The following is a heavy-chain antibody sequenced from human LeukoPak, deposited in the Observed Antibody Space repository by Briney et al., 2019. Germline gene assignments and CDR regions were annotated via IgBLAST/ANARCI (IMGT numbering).Heavy chain of an antibody. D-gene: IGHD3-22*01. CDR3: ARERYYDSSGYYEA. J-gene: IGHJ5*02. CDR2: IYYSGST. V-gene: IGHV4-59*01. Sequence: SETLSLTCTVSGGSISNYYWSWIRQPPGKGLEWIGYIYYSGSTNYNPSLKSRVTMSVNTSKNQISLKLSSVTAADTAVYYCARERYYDSSGYYEAWGQGTLVTVSS. CDR1: GGSISNYY.